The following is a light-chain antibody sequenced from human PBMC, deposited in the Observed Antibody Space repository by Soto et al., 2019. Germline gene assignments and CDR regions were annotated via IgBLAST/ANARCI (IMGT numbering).Light chain of an antibody. CDR2: RNN. Sequence: QSVLTQPPSASGTPGQRVTISCSGSSSNIGSNYVYWYQQLPGTAPKLLIYRNNQRPSGVPDRFSGSKSGTSASLAISGLRSEDEADYYCAAWDDSLSGLYVFGTGNEVTVL. J-gene: IGLJ1*01. V-gene: IGLV1-47*01. CDR1: SSNIGSNY. CDR3: AAWDDSLSGLYV.